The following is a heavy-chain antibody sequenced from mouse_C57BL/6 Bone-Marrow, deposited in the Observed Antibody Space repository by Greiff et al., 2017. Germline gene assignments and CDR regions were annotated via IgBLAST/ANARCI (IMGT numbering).Heavy chain of an antibody. CDR1: GYTFTDYY. Sequence: VQLQQSGPELVKPGASVKISCKASGYTFTDYYMNWVKQSHGKSLEWIGDINPNNGGTSYNQKFKGKATLTVDKSSSTAYMELRSLTSEDSAVYYCASSPHYYGSSPFAYWGQGTLVTVSA. V-gene: IGHV1-26*01. CDR2: INPNNGGT. J-gene: IGHJ3*01. CDR3: ASSPHYYGSSPFAY. D-gene: IGHD1-1*01.